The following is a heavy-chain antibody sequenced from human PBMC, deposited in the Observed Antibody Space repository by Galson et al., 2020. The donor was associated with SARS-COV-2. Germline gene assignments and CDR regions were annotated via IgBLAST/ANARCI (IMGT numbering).Heavy chain of an antibody. CDR1: GGSISSSSYY. CDR2: NYYSGST. V-gene: IGHV4-39*07. Sequence: SETLSLTCTVSGGSISSSSYYWGWIRQPPGQGLEWIGSNYYSGSTYYNPSLKSRVTISVDTSKNQFSLKLSSVTAADTAVYYCARDLSGGHSGYWGQGALVTVAS. CDR3: ARDLSGGHSGY. D-gene: IGHD3-16*01. J-gene: IGHJ4*02.